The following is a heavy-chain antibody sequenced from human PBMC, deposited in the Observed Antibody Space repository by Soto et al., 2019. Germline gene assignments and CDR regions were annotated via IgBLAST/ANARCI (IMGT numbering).Heavy chain of an antibody. D-gene: IGHD2-15*01. V-gene: IGHV3-33*01. Sequence: QVQLVESGGGVVQPGRSLRLSCAASGFTFSSYGMHWVRQAPGKGLEWVAVIWYDGSNKYYADSVKGRFTISRDNSKNTLYLQMNSLRAEDTAVYYCARDCSGGSCRHYYYYGMDVWGQGTTATVSS. CDR3: ARDCSGGSCRHYYYYGMDV. CDR2: IWYDGSNK. J-gene: IGHJ6*02. CDR1: GFTFSSYG.